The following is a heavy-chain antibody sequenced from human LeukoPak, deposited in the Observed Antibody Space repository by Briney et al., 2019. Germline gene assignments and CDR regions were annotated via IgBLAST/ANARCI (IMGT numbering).Heavy chain of an antibody. Sequence: GGSLRLSCAVSGFTFSNYGMHWVRQAPGKGLEWVSSINSGSNSIYYADSVKGRFTISRDNAKNSLYLQMNSLRAEDTAVYYCTRGSYGDYGYWGQGALVTVSS. CDR2: INSGSNSI. J-gene: IGHJ4*02. CDR1: GFTFSNYG. V-gene: IGHV3-21*01. D-gene: IGHD4-17*01. CDR3: TRGSYGDYGY.